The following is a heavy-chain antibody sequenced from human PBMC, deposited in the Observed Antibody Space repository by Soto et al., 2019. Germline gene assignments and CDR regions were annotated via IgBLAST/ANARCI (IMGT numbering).Heavy chain of an antibody. V-gene: IGHV1-18*04. CDR3: AREEGISDWHAFDY. CDR1: GYTFTDYG. J-gene: IGHJ4*02. CDR2: INTYNGNT. D-gene: IGHD6-19*01. Sequence: QVQLVQSGAEVKKPGASVKVSCKASGYTFTDYGISWVRQAPGQGLEWMGWINTYNGNTIYAQKIQGRVTMTTDTSTSTAYVELRSLRSDDTAVYYCAREEGISDWHAFDYWGQGTLVTVSS.